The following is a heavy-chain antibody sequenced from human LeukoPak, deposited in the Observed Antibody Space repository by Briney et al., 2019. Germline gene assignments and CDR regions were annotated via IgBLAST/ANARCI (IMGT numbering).Heavy chain of an antibody. V-gene: IGHV3-23*01. J-gene: IGHJ4*02. D-gene: IGHD6-13*01. CDR2: ISSGGGRT. CDR1: GFTFSSYA. CDR3: AKGYREEGAGGTGFDY. Sequence: GGSLRLSCAASGFTFSSYAMSWVRPAPGQGLEWVSAISSGGGRTYYADSVKGRFTFSRDNSKNTLSLQMNSLRVDDTAVYYCAKGYREEGAGGTGFDYWGQGTLVTVSS.